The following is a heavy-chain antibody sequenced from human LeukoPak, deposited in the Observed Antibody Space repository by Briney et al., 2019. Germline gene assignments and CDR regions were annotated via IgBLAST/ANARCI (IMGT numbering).Heavy chain of an antibody. CDR1: GGSFSGYY. J-gene: IGHJ4*02. V-gene: IGHV4-34*01. D-gene: IGHD2-15*01. Sequence: SETLSLTCAVYGGSFSGYYWSWIRQPPGKRLEWIGEINHSGSTNYNPSLKSRVTISVDTSKNQFSLKLSSVTAADTAAYYCARAGVVVAATPLGLDYWGQGTLVTVSS. CDR3: ARAGVVVAATPLGLDY. CDR2: INHSGST.